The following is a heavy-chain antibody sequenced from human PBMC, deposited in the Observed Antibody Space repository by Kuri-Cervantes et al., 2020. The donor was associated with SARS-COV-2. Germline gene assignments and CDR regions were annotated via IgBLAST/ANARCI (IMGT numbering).Heavy chain of an antibody. Sequence: GESLKISCAASGFTFSSYSMNWVRQAPGKGLEWVSSISSSSSYIHYADSVKGRFTISRDNAKNSLYLQMNSLRAEDTAVYYCARDSVAEHYYYGMDVWGQGTTVTVSS. J-gene: IGHJ6*02. D-gene: IGHD1-14*01. CDR1: GFTFSSYS. CDR3: ARDSVAEHYYYGMDV. CDR2: ISSSSSYI. V-gene: IGHV3-21*01.